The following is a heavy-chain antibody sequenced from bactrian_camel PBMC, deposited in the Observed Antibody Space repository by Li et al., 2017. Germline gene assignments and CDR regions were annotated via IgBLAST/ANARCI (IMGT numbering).Heavy chain of an antibody. CDR3: VAGPGNGGIWTRVGTYNL. J-gene: IGHJ4*01. V-gene: IGHV3S32*01. D-gene: IGHD6*01. CDR1: GHSRGSNC. CDR2: IRRDGGET. Sequence: VQLVESGGGSVQPGGSLRLSCKVSGHSRGSNCVGWYRLPPGRAPAEREGIAAIRRDGGETWYADSVKGRFTISQDNGKNFVYLQMNNLKPEDSGTYYCVAGPGNGGIWTRVGTYNLWGQGTQVTVS.